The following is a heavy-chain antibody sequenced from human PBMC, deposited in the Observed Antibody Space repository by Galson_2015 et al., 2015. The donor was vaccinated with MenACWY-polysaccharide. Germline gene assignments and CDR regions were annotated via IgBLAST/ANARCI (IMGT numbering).Heavy chain of an antibody. V-gene: IGHV3-23*01. CDR2: IRSSGTNT. CDR3: AKDATDFRSAARRCAN. Sequence: SLRLSCAASGFTFTSYAMSWVRQAPGKGLEWVSAIRSSGTNTYYADSVKGRFTISRDNSKNTLYLQMNSLRAEDTAVYYCAKDATDFRSAARRCANWGQVTLLTVSS. J-gene: IGHJ4*02. CDR1: GFTFTSYA. D-gene: IGHD3-3*01.